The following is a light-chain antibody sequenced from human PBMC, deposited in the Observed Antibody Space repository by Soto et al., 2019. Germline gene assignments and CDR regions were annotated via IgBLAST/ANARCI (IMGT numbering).Light chain of an antibody. Sequence: QSVLTQPPSASGSPGQSVTISCTGTSNDVGGYNYVSWYQQHPGKAPKLMIYEVSKRPSGVPDRLSGSKSGNRASLTISGLQAEDEADYYCSSYAGNNHVVFGGGTKLTVL. CDR2: EVS. J-gene: IGLJ2*01. CDR1: SNDVGGYNY. V-gene: IGLV2-8*01. CDR3: SSYAGNNHVV.